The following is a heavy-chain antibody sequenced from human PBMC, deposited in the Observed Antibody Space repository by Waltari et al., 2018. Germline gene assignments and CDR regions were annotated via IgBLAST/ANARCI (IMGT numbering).Heavy chain of an antibody. J-gene: IGHJ4*02. CDR3: VRGSLNPGFDY. Sequence: EVQLVESGGGLVQPGGSLRLSCAVPGFTFSSYWMHWCRPTPGEGLVWLSRTNTDGSFTNYADSVEGRFTMSRDNAKDTVYLQMNSLRAEDTAIYYCVRGSLNPGFDYWGQGTLVTVSS. V-gene: IGHV3-74*01. CDR2: TNTDGSFT. CDR1: GFTFSSYW.